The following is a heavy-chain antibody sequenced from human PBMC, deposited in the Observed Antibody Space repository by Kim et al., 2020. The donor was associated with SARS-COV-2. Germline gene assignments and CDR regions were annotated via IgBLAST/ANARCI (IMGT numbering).Heavy chain of an antibody. V-gene: IGHV7-4-1*02. CDR1: GYTFTSYA. CDR2: INTNTGNP. J-gene: IGHJ4*02. D-gene: IGHD6-13*01. CDR3: ARDPPGSGSSSQKTDTY. Sequence: ASVKVSCKASGYTFTSYAMNWVRQAPGQGLEWMGWINTNTGNPTYAQGFTGRFVFSLDTSVSTAYLQISSLKAEDTAVYYCARDPPGSGSSSQKTDTYWGQGTLVTVSS.